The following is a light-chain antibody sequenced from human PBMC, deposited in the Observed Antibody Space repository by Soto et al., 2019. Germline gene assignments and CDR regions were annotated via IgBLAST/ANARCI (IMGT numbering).Light chain of an antibody. V-gene: IGLV1-47*02. CDR2: SNN. CDR3: ASWDDRLGAVI. Sequence: QSVLTQPPSVSAAPRQKVTISCSGSTSNIGNNFVSWYQQLPGTAPKLLMHSNNLRPSGVPERISGSKFGTAASLAISGLRSEDEAVYYCASWDDRLGAVIFGGGTKLTVL. CDR1: TSNIGNNF. J-gene: IGLJ2*01.